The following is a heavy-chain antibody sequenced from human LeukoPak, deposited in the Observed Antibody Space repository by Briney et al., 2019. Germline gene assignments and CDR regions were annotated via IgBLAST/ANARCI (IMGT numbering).Heavy chain of an antibody. Sequence: ASVKVSCKASGYTFTSYDVNWVRQATGQGLEWMGWMNPNSGNTGYAQKFQGRVTMTRNTSISTAYMELSSLRSEDTAVYYCARGPRYSRRLYYFDYWGQGTLVTVSS. D-gene: IGHD5-18*01. CDR1: GYTFTSYD. J-gene: IGHJ4*02. CDR2: MNPNSGNT. V-gene: IGHV1-8*01. CDR3: ARGPRYSRRLYYFDY.